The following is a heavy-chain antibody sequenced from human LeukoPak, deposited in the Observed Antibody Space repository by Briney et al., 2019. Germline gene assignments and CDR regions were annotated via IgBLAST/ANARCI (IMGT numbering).Heavy chain of an antibody. CDR2: INEDGSQT. V-gene: IGHV3-7*01. Sequence: GGSLRLSCAASGFSFGSFWMTWIRQAPGKGLEWVGHINEDGSQTNYIDSVTGRFTISRDNTKDSLDLQMNSLRAEDTAVYFCVRDVGYFHFDSWGQGILVTVSS. J-gene: IGHJ4*02. D-gene: IGHD1-1*01. CDR1: GFSFGSFW. CDR3: VRDVGYFHFDS.